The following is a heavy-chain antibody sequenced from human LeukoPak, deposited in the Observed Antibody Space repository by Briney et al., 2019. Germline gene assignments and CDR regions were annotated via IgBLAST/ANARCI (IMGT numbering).Heavy chain of an antibody. D-gene: IGHD6-19*01. CDR1: GFTFSDYY. Sequence: GGSLRLSCAASGFTFSDYYMSWIRQAPGKGLEWVSYISSSGSTIYYADSVKGRFTISRDNAKNSLYLQMDILKPEDTAFYYCAKVDGYNSGWYDSWGQGTLVTVSS. V-gene: IGHV3-11*01. J-gene: IGHJ5*01. CDR2: ISSSGSTI. CDR3: AKVDGYNSGWYDS.